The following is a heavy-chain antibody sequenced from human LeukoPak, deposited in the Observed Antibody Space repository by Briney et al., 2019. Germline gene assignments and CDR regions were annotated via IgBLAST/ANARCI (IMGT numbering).Heavy chain of an antibody. CDR2: INPNSGGT. D-gene: IGHD3-10*01. V-gene: IGHV1-2*02. CDR1: GDTFTGYY. CDR3: ARVLAYGSGNANDY. J-gene: IGHJ4*02. Sequence: ASVKGSCKASGDTFTGYYMHWGRQAPGQGVEWRGWINPNSGGTNYAPKFQGRVTMTRDTSISTAYMELSRLRSDGTAVYYCARVLAYGSGNANDYWGQGTLVTVSS.